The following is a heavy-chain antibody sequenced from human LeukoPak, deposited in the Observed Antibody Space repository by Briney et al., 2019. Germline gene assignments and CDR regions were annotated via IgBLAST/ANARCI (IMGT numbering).Heavy chain of an antibody. CDR2: IFYSGRT. Sequence: KPSETLSLTCTVSGGSISSDHWNWIRQPPGQGLEWIGCIFYSGRTYYNPSLKSRVTISVDMSKSQFSLRLTSVTAADTAVYYCARKNDFEIWGQGTLVTVSS. CDR3: ARKNDFEI. J-gene: IGHJ3*02. D-gene: IGHD2/OR15-2a*01. CDR1: GGSISSDH. V-gene: IGHV4-59*01.